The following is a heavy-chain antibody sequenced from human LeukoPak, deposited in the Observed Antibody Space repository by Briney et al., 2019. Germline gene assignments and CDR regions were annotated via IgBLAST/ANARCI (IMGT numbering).Heavy chain of an antibody. CDR2: MSSSGIT. V-gene: IGHV4-39*01. CDR1: GGSISDSSFY. CDR3: ANRGIYGYFHY. J-gene: IGHJ4*02. Sequence: SETLSLTCRVTGGSISDSSFYWGWVRQAPGKGLDWIGSMSSSGITFYNPSLKSRVIIAADTSKNQLSLRLTSVTAADPAVYSCANRGIYGYFHYWRQATMVTVSS. D-gene: IGHD4-17*01.